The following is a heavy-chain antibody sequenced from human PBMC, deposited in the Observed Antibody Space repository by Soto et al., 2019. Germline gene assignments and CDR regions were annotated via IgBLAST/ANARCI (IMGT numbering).Heavy chain of an antibody. CDR2: IGGSAGCT. CDR1: VFTFSIYA. V-gene: IGHV3-23*01. D-gene: IGHD3-16*01. CDR3: ATAAPGSVWGSDY. Sequence: GGSLRLACAASVFTFSIYAMSLVRQAPGEGLDWVSTIGGSAGCTSYADFVMGLFTISRYDSRSTLYLQLNGLCAEDTAVYFCATAAPGSVWGSDYWAPGTLLTVSS. J-gene: IGHJ4*02.